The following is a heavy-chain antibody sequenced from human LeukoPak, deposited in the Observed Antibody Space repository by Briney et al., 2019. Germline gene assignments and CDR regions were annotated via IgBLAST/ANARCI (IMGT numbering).Heavy chain of an antibody. CDR2: ISSSSSTI. CDR1: GFTFSSYS. D-gene: IGHD4-17*01. Sequence: PGGSLRLSCAASGFTFSSYSMNWVRQAPGKGLEWVSYISSSSSTIYYADSVKGRFTISRDNAKSSLYLQMNSLRAEDTAVYYCARDRDGAYAFDIWGQGTMVTVSS. V-gene: IGHV3-48*04. J-gene: IGHJ3*02. CDR3: ARDRDGAYAFDI.